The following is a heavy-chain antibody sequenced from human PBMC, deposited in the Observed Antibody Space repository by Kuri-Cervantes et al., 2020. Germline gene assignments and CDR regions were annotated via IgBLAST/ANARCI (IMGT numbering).Heavy chain of an antibody. CDR2: ISYDGSNK. CDR1: GFTFSSYS. D-gene: IGHD3-16*01. CDR3: ARGSPTLSFDY. J-gene: IGHJ4*02. V-gene: IGHV3-30*03. Sequence: GESLKISCAASGFTFSSYSMNWVRQAPDKGLEWVAVISYDGSNKYYAHSVKGRFTISRDNSKNTLYLQMNSLRAEDTAVYYCARGSPTLSFDYWGQGTLVTVSS.